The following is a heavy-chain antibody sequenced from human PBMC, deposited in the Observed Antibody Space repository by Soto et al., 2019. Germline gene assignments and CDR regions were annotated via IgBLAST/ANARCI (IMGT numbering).Heavy chain of an antibody. CDR3: ARGAYRDSSSSFGLVDY. D-gene: IGHD6-6*01. Sequence: EVQLVESGGGLVQPGGSLRLSCAASGFTFSSYEMNWVRQAPGKGLEWVSYISSSGRTIYYADSVKGRFTISRDNAKKSLDLQMNSLRAEATTVYYWARGAYRDSSSSFGLVDYWGQGTLVTVSS. CDR2: ISSSGRTI. V-gene: IGHV3-48*03. J-gene: IGHJ4*02. CDR1: GFTFSSYE.